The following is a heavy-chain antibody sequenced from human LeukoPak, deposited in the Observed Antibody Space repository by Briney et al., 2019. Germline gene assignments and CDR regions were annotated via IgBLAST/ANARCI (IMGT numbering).Heavy chain of an antibody. Sequence: GRSLRLPCAASGFTFSSYAMHWVRQAPGKGLEWVAVISYDGSNKYYADSVKGRFTISRDNSKNTLYLQMNSLRAEDTAVYYCARGKFSSSGWYVDYWGQGTLVTVSS. D-gene: IGHD6-19*01. CDR2: ISYDGSNK. J-gene: IGHJ4*02. CDR3: ARGKFSSSGWYVDY. CDR1: GFTFSSYA. V-gene: IGHV3-30-3*01.